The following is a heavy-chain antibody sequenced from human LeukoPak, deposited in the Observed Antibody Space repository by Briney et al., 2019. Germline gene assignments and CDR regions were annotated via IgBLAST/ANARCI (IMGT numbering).Heavy chain of an antibody. Sequence: GESLKISCKGSGYSFTSYWIGWVRQMPGKGLEWMGIIYPGDSDTRYSPSCQGQVTISADKSISTAYLQWSSLKASDTAMYYCARPGYSSGWAVEYWGQGTLVTVSS. CDR3: ARPGYSSGWAVEY. D-gene: IGHD6-19*01. V-gene: IGHV5-51*01. J-gene: IGHJ4*02. CDR1: GYSFTSYW. CDR2: IYPGDSDT.